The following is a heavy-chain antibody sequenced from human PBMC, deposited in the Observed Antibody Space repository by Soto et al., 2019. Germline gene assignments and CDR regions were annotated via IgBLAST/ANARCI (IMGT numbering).Heavy chain of an antibody. CDR2: IFYSGST. D-gene: IGHD6-13*01. V-gene: IGHV4-39*01. CDR1: GGSISSPDYW. J-gene: IGHJ4*02. CDR3: ARQIGRGSWSLDH. Sequence: SETLSLTCSVSGGSISSPDYWWGWIRQPPGKGLEWVGSIFYSGSTFYNTSLNTRVTISVDTSKNQFSLRLGSVTAADTAVYYCARQIGRGSWSLDHWGQGTLVTVSS.